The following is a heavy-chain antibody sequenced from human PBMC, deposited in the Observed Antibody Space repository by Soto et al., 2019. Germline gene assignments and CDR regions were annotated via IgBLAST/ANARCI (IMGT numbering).Heavy chain of an antibody. J-gene: IGHJ6*02. CDR2: ISWDGGRI. CDR3: AKVAVKETQTRYYFYGMDL. Sequence: GGSLRLSCAASGFNFAEYAMHWVRQIPGKGLEWVSGISWDGGRIGYADSVKGRFTISRDNAKKSLFLQMNSLRPEDTALYYCAKVAVKETQTRYYFYGMDLWGQGTTVTVSS. V-gene: IGHV3-9*01. CDR1: GFNFAEYA.